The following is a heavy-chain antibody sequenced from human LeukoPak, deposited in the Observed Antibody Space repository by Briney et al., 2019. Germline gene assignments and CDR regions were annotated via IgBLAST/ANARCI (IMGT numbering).Heavy chain of an antibody. V-gene: IGHV1-2*02. D-gene: IGHD3-16*01. CDR2: IYPKSRDT. CDR3: ATQRGSYLWGTDFDY. CDR1: GFTFTDYY. Sequence: ASVKVSCKASGFTFTDYYMHWVRQAPGQGLEWMGYIYPKSRDTNYEQNFQGRVTMTRDTSISTAYMELSRLRSDDTAVYYCATQRGSYLWGTDFDYWGQGTLVTVSS. J-gene: IGHJ4*02.